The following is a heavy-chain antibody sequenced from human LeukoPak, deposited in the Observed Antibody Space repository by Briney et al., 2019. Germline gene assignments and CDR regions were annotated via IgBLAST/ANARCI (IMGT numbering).Heavy chain of an antibody. V-gene: IGHV4-59*08. Sequence: SETLSLTCTVSGGSISSYYWSWIRQPPGKGLEWIGYIYYSGSTNYNPSLKSRVTISVDTSKNQFSLKLSPVTAADTAVYYCARHWAGYSSSWYDYWGQGTLVTVSS. CDR3: ARHWAGYSSSWYDY. J-gene: IGHJ4*02. CDR1: GGSISSYY. CDR2: IYYSGST. D-gene: IGHD6-13*01.